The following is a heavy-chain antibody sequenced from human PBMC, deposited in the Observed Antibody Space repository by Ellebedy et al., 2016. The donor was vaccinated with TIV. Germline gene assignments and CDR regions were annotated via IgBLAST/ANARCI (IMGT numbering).Heavy chain of an antibody. CDR3: ARDYLDHITMIVVVTPFDY. CDR1: GGTFSSYA. J-gene: IGHJ4*02. D-gene: IGHD3-22*01. CDR2: IIPILGIA. Sequence: AASVKVSCKASGGTFSSYAISWVRQAPGQGLEWMGRIIPILGIANYAQKFQGRVTITADKSTSTAYMELSSLRSEDTAVYYCARDYLDHITMIVVVTPFDYWGQGTLVTVSS. V-gene: IGHV1-69*04.